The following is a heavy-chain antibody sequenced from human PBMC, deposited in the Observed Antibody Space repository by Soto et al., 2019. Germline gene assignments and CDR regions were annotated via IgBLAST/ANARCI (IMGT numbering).Heavy chain of an antibody. CDR2: IYSGGST. D-gene: IGHD3-16*02. CDR1: GFTVSSNY. V-gene: IGHV3-66*01. Sequence: EVQLVESGGGLVQPGGSLRLSCAASGFTVSSNYMSWVRQAQGKGLEWVSVIYSGGSTYYADSVKGRFTISRDNSKSTLYLQMNSLRAEDTAVYYCSRGRYIWGSYRSDYWGQGTLVTVSS. CDR3: SRGRYIWGSYRSDY. J-gene: IGHJ4*02.